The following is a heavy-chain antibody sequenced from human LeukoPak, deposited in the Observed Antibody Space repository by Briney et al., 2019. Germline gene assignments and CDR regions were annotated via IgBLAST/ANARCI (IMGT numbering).Heavy chain of an antibody. V-gene: IGHV3-66*01. J-gene: IGHJ6*03. CDR3: ARDNYYYYMDV. CDR1: GFTVSSNY. CDR2: IYSGGST. Sequence: GGSLRLSCAASGFTVSSNYMSWVRQAPGKGLEWVSVIYSGGSTYYADSVKGRFTISRDNSKNTLYLQMNSLRAKDTAVYYCARDNYYYYMDVWGKGTTVTISS.